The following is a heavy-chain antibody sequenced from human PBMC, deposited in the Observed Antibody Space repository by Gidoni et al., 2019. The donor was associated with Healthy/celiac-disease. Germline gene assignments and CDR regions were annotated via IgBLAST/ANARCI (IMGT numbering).Heavy chain of an antibody. CDR3: ARDRESGLFDY. V-gene: IGHV4-30-2*01. J-gene: IGHJ4*02. D-gene: IGHD3-10*01. Sequence: QLQLQESGSGLVQSSRTLSLTCAVSGCSISSGGYSWSWIRQPPGKGLEWIGYIYHSGSTYYNPSLKSRVTISVDMSKNQFSLKLSSVTAADTAVYYWARDRESGLFDYWGQGTLVTVSS. CDR1: GCSISSGGYS. CDR2: IYHSGST.